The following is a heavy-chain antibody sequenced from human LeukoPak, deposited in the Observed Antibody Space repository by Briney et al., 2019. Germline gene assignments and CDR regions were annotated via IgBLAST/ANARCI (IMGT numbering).Heavy chain of an antibody. CDR1: GYSFTSYW. CDR3: ARLYYFDTSGYYPFDY. CDR2: IYPGDSDT. J-gene: IGHJ4*02. V-gene: IGHV5-51*01. D-gene: IGHD3-22*01. Sequence: GESLKISCKGSGYSFTSYWIGWVRQMPGKGLEWMGIIYPGDSDTRYSPSFQGQVTISADKSISTAYLQWSSLKASDTAMYYCARLYYFDTSGYYPFDYWGQGTLVTVSS.